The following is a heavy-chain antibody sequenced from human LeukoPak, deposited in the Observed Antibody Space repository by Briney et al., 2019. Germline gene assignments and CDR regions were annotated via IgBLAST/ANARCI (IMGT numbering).Heavy chain of an antibody. D-gene: IGHD6-19*01. Sequence: ASVKVSCKASGYTFTSYYMHWVRQAPGQGLEWMGIINPSGGSTSYAQKFQGRVTMTRDMSASTVYMELSSLRSEDTAVYYCARAWQQWLVRDWGQGTLVTVSS. CDR3: ARAWQQWLVRD. J-gene: IGHJ4*02. V-gene: IGHV1-46*01. CDR2: INPSGGST. CDR1: GYTFTSYY.